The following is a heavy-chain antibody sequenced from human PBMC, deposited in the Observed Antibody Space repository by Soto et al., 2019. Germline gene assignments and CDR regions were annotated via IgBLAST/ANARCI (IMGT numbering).Heavy chain of an antibody. CDR1: GGTFSSYA. CDR3: ARGHYYYSHLHFDY. D-gene: IGHD3-22*01. J-gene: IGHJ4*02. CDR2: IIPIFGTA. Sequence: QVQLVQSGAEVKKPGSSVKVSCKASGGTFSSYAISWVRQAPGQGLEWMGGIIPIFGTANYAQKFQGRVTITADESTSTAYMELSSLRTEDTAVYYCARGHYYYSHLHFDYWGQGPMVTDSS. V-gene: IGHV1-69*12.